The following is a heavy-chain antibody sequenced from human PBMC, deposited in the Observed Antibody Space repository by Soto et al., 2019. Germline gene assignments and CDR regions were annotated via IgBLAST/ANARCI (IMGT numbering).Heavy chain of an antibody. J-gene: IGHJ5*02. CDR2: INYRGST. D-gene: IGHD4-4*01. V-gene: IGHV4-61*01. CDR3: ARYNDNSIISSWFDP. CDR1: GDSVSSDSYY. Sequence: SETLSLTCSVSGDSVSSDSYYWSWIRQPPGKGLEWIGYINYRGSTNYNPSLRSRVTISIDTSKNQFSLKMTSVTAADTAVYYCARYNDNSIISSWFDPWGLGTLVTVSS.